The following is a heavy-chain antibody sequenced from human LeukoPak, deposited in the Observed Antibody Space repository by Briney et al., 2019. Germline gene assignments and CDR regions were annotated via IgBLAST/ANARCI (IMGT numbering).Heavy chain of an antibody. J-gene: IGHJ4*02. D-gene: IGHD3-16*01. CDR2: IKPDGSER. CDR3: ARDKFGGTDY. CDR1: GFTFSSYS. V-gene: IGHV3-7*01. Sequence: GRSLRLSCAASGFTFSSYSMNWVRQAPGKGLEWVANIKPDGSERYYVDAVKGRLTISRDNAKNSVYLQMKSLRAEDTAVYYCARDKFGGTDYWGQGTLVTVSS.